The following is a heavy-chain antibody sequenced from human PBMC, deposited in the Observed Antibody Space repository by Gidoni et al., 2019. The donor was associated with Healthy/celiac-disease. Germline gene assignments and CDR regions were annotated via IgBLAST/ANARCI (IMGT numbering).Heavy chain of an antibody. Sequence: QVQLQESGPGLVTPSETLSLTCAVSGYSISRGYYWGWIRQPPGKGLEWIGSIYHSGSTYYNPSLKSRVTISVDTSKNQFSLKLSSVTAADTAVYYCARALGTYYYDSSGYVFDYWGQGTLVTVSS. CDR2: IYHSGST. J-gene: IGHJ4*02. V-gene: IGHV4-38-2*01. CDR3: ARALGTYYYDSSGYVFDY. D-gene: IGHD3-22*01. CDR1: GYSISRGYY.